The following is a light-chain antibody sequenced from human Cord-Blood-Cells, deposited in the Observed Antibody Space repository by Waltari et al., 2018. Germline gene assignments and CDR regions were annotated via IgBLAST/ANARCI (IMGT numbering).Light chain of an antibody. Sequence: SYELTQPPSVSVYPGQTASITCPGDKLGDKYACWYQQKPAQSPVLVIYQDSKRPSGIPERFSGSNSGNTATLTISGTQAMDEADYYCQAWDSSVVFGGGTKLTVL. J-gene: IGLJ2*01. V-gene: IGLV3-1*01. CDR3: QAWDSSVV. CDR2: QDS. CDR1: KLGDKY.